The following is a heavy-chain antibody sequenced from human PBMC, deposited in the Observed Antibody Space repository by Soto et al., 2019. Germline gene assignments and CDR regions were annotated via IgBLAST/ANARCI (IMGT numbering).Heavy chain of an antibody. CDR3: VCPGTAVTVRDPLRLGF. Sequence: EVQLVESGGGLVQPGGSLRLSCAASGFTFSNYWMHWVRQAPGKGLVWVSRINTDGSSTTYADSVKGRFTISRDNAENTLSLQMNSLTAEDTAVYYCVCPGTAVTVRDPLRLGFWGQGTLVTVSS. V-gene: IGHV3-74*01. CDR2: INTDGSST. D-gene: IGHD6-19*01. CDR1: GFTFSNYW. J-gene: IGHJ4*02.